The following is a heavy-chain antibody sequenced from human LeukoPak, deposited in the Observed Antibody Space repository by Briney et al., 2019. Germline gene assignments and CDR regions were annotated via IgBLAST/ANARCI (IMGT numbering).Heavy chain of an antibody. CDR3: ARDSKPETLTGLYHFGMDV. CDR2: IWYDGSDK. CDR1: GFTFSSYS. J-gene: IGHJ6*02. D-gene: IGHD3-9*01. Sequence: GGSLRLSCAASGFTFSSYSMNWVRQAPGKGLEWVAIIWYDGSDKYYADSVKGRFTIFRDNSRNTLYLEMNSLRAEDTAVYYCARDSKPETLTGLYHFGMDVWGQGTTVTVSS. V-gene: IGHV3-33*08.